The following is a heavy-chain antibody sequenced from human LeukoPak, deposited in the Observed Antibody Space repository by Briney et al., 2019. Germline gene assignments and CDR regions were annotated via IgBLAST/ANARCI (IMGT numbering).Heavy chain of an antibody. CDR1: GFTFSSYW. CDR3: ARVQCGGGGKVYYYYYMDV. Sequence: GGSLRLSCAASGFTFSSYWMSWARQAPGKGLGWVANIKQDGSEKYYVDSVKGRFTISRDNAKNSLYLQMNSLRAEDTAVYYCARVQCGGGGKVYYYYYMDVWGKGTTVTVSS. J-gene: IGHJ6*03. CDR2: IKQDGSEK. V-gene: IGHV3-7*01. D-gene: IGHD4-23*01.